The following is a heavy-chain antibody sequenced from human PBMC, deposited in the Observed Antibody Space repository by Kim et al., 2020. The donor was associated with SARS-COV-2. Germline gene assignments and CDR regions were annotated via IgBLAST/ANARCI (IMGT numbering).Heavy chain of an antibody. CDR3: AREAAAGTSYYYYYMDV. Sequence: VKGRFTISRDNAKNSLYLQMNSLRAEDTAVYYCAREAAAGTSYYYYYMDVWGKGTTVTVSS. J-gene: IGHJ6*03. V-gene: IGHV3-11*01. D-gene: IGHD6-13*01.